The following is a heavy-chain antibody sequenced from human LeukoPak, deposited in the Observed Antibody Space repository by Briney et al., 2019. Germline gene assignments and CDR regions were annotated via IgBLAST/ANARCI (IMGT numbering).Heavy chain of an antibody. CDR2: ISGSGGST. CDR1: GFTFSSYA. CDR3: AKRGWYYYDSSGYPNPIDY. Sequence: GGSLRLSCAASGFTFSSYAMSWVRQAPGKGLEWVSAISGSGGSTYYADSVKGLFTISRDNSKNTLYLQMNSLRAEDTAVYYCAKRGWYYYDSSGYPNPIDYWGQGTLVTVSS. V-gene: IGHV3-23*01. D-gene: IGHD3-22*01. J-gene: IGHJ4*02.